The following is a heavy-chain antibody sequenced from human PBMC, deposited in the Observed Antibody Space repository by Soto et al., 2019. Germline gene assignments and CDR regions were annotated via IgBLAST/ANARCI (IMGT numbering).Heavy chain of an antibody. J-gene: IGHJ5*02. D-gene: IGHD2-2*02. CDR1: GGSFSENY. CDR3: ARAFGGRYCSSTSCYKWFSP. CDR2: INPGGRS. Sequence: ASETLSLTCSVYGGSFSENYWSWIRQSPGKGLEWIGEINPGGRSNYNPSLKSRVIVSVDTSKNQISLKLRSVTAADTAVYYCARAFGGRYCSSTSCYKWFSPWGQGTLVTVSS. V-gene: IGHV4-34*01.